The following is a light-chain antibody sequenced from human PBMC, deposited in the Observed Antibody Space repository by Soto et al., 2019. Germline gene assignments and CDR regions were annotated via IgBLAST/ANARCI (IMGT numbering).Light chain of an antibody. V-gene: IGKV1-5*03. Sequence: DIQMTQSPSTLSAAVRDRVTITCRASQSISSWLAWYQQKPGKAPKLLIYKASSLESGVPSRFSGSGSGTEFTLTISSPQPDDFATYYCQQYNSYSRTFGHGTKVAIK. CDR3: QQYNSYSRT. CDR1: QSISSW. CDR2: KAS. J-gene: IGKJ1*01.